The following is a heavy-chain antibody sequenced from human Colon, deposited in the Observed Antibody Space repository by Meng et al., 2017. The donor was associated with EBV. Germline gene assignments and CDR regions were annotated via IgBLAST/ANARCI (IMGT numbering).Heavy chain of an antibody. CDR1: GGSLSSRNW. J-gene: IGHJ4*02. CDR2: IYHSGST. CDR3: ARVGAYCGGDCYHPR. V-gene: IGHV4-4*01. D-gene: IGHD2-21*02. Sequence: LQVEDSGPGLVKPSGTLCLTCAVSGGSLSSRNWWRWVRQPPGKGLEWIGEIYHSGSTNYDPSLKSRVTISVDESKNQFSLRLSSVTAADTAVYCCARVGAYCGGDCYHPRWGQGTLVTVSS.